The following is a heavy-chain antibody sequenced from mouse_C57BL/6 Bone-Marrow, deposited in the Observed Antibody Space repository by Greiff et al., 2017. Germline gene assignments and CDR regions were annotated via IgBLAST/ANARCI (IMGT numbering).Heavy chain of an antibody. CDR3: ATVYGNYPYYAMDD. CDR2: IYPRSGNT. V-gene: IGHV1-81*01. D-gene: IGHD2-1*01. J-gene: IGHJ4*01. Sequence: QVQLQQSGAELARPGASVKLSCKASGYTFTSYGISWVKQRTGQGLEWIGEIYPRSGNTYYNEKFKGKATLTADKSSSTAYMELRSLTSEDSAVYFCATVYGNYPYYAMDDWGQGTSVTVSS. CDR1: GYTFTSYG.